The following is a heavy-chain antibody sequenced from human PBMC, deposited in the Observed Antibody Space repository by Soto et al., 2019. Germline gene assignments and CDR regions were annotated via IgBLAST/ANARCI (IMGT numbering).Heavy chain of an antibody. CDR3: ARGLQLGYCSGGSCYSI. D-gene: IGHD2-15*01. CDR2: MNPNSGNT. Sequence: QVQLVQSGAEVKKPGASVKVSCKASGYTFTSYDINWVRQATGQGLEWMGWMNPNSGNTGYAQKFQGRVTMTRNTSISTAYMELSSLRSEDTAVYYCARGLQLGYCSGGSCYSIWGQGTLVTVSS. J-gene: IGHJ4*02. CDR1: GYTFTSYD. V-gene: IGHV1-8*01.